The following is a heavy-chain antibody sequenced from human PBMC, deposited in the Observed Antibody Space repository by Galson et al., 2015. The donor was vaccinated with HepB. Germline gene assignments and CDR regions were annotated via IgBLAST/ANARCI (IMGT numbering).Heavy chain of an antibody. D-gene: IGHD6-19*01. Sequence: SLRLSCAASGFTFRSYSMTWVRQAPGKGLEWVSIIDDDGSTTYHADSVKGRFIVSRDNSKNTLYLQMSSLRAEDAAVYFCGKGREVSLAGRAVDYWGQGTLVTASS. CDR3: GKGREVSLAGRAVDY. V-gene: IGHV3-23*01. CDR2: IDDDGSTT. J-gene: IGHJ4*02. CDR1: GFTFRSYS.